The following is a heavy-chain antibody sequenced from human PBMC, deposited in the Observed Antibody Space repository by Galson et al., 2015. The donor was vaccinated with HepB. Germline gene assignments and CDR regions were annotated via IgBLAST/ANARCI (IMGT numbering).Heavy chain of an antibody. CDR1: GFTFSSYW. D-gene: IGHD3-10*01. V-gene: IGHV3-74*01. J-gene: IGHJ6*02. Sequence: SLRLSCAASGFTFSSYWMHWVRQAPGKGLVWVSRINSDGSSTSYADSVKGRFTISRDNAKNTLYLQMNSLRAEDTAVFYCARDLYYYGSGSYYYGMDVWGQGTTVTVSS. CDR3: ARDLYYYGSGSYYYGMDV. CDR2: INSDGSST.